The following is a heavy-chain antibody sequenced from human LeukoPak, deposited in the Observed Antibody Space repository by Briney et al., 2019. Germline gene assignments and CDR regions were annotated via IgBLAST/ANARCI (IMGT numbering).Heavy chain of an antibody. D-gene: IGHD5-18*01. J-gene: IGHJ4*02. CDR2: ISSDGRHI. Sequence: GGSLRLSCAASGFSFRDYWMSWVRQAPGKGLEWVAVISSDGRHIDYVDSVQGRFTISRDISKNTLSLQMNSLTDDDTAVYFCAKDRLQIWLYVGIFDHWGQGALVTVSS. V-gene: IGHV3-30*18. CDR1: GFSFRDYW. CDR3: AKDRLQIWLYVGIFDH.